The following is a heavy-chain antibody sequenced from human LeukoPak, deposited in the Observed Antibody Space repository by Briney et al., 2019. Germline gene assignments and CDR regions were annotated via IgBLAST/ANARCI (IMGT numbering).Heavy chain of an antibody. CDR1: GFTFSSYS. Sequence: GGSLRLSCAASGFTFSSYSMNWVRQAPGKGLEWVSSTSSSSYIYYADSVKGRFTISRDNAKNSLYLQMNSLRAEDTAVYYCAREFIDSSGYPLYYGMDVWGQGTTVTVSS. J-gene: IGHJ6*02. D-gene: IGHD3-22*01. CDR3: AREFIDSSGYPLYYGMDV. CDR2: TSSSSYI. V-gene: IGHV3-21*01.